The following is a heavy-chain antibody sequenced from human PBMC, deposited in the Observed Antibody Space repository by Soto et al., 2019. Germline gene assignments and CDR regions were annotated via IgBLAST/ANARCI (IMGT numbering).Heavy chain of an antibody. CDR2: ISSSSSYI. J-gene: IGHJ6*02. D-gene: IGHD2-21*02. CDR1: GFTFSSYS. V-gene: IGHV3-21*01. CDR3: ARDCGGDCFPYYYYYGMDV. Sequence: PGGSLRLSCAASGFTFSSYSMNWVRQAPGKGLEWVSSISSSSSYIYYADSVKGRFTISRDNAKNSLYLQMNSLRAEDTAVYYCARDCGGDCFPYYYYYGMDVWGQGPTVTVSS.